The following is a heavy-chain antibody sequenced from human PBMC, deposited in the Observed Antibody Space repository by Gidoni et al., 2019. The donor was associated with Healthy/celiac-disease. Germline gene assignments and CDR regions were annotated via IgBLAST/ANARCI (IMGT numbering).Heavy chain of an antibody. D-gene: IGHD3-22*01. CDR3: ARVTSYDSSGYYYYFDY. CDR2: ISSSSSYI. Sequence: EVQLVESGGGLVKPGGSLRLSCAASGVTFSGYSMNWVRQAPGKGLEWVSSISSSSSYIYYADSVKGRFTISRDNAKNSLYLQMNSLRAEDTAVYYCARVTSYDSSGYYYYFDYWGQGTLVTVSS. CDR1: GVTFSGYS. V-gene: IGHV3-21*01. J-gene: IGHJ4*02.